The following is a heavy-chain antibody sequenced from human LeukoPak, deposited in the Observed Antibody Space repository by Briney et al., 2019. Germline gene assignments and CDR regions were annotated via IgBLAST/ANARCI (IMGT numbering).Heavy chain of an antibody. CDR3: ARDRRSVAAAGIIFDP. V-gene: IGHV1-18*01. CDR2: ISAYNGNT. D-gene: IGHD6-13*01. CDR1: GYTFTSYG. J-gene: IGHJ5*02. Sequence: ASVKVSSKASGYTFTSYGISWVRQAPGQGREWMGWISAYNGNTNYAQKLQGRVTMTTDTSTSTAYMELRSLRSDDTAVYYCARDRRSVAAAGIIFDPWGQGTLVTVSS.